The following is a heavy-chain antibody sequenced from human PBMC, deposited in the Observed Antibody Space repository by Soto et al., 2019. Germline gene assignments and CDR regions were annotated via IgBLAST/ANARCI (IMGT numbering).Heavy chain of an antibody. CDR1: GGSISSYY. Sequence: PSETLSLTCTVSGGSISSYYWSWIRQPPGKGLEWIGYIYYSGSTNYNPSLKSRVTISVDTSKNQFSLKLSSVTAADTAVYYCARGIVPAALDFQHWGQGTLVTVSS. CDR3: ARGIVPAALDFQH. J-gene: IGHJ1*01. V-gene: IGHV4-59*01. D-gene: IGHD2-2*01. CDR2: IYYSGST.